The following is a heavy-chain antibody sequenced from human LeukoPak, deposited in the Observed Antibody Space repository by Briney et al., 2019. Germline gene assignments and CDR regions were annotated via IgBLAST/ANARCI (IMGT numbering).Heavy chain of an antibody. CDR1: GLSFSTYA. D-gene: IGHD3-10*01. J-gene: IGHJ4*02. CDR2: ISNKGGGT. V-gene: IGHV3-64D*09. CDR3: VKLGSGSYHSDS. Sequence: GGSLRLSCSASGLSFSTYAMHWARQAPGKGLEYVSAISNKGGGTYYADSVKGRFTISRDNSKNTLYLQMSSLRAEDTAVYYCVKLGSGSYHSDSWGQGTLVTVSS.